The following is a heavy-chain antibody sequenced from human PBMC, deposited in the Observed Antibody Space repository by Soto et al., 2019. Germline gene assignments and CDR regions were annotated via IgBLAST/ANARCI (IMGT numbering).Heavy chain of an antibody. Sequence: QVQLVESGGGVVQPGRSLRLSCAASGFTFSSYGMHWVRQAPGKGLEWVAVISYDGSNKYYADSVKGRFTIYRDNSKNTLYLQMNSLKAEDTAVYYCAKHKVPVVVTSSFDYWVQGTLVTVSS. CDR2: ISYDGSNK. D-gene: IGHD2-21*02. CDR3: AKHKVPVVVTSSFDY. V-gene: IGHV3-30*18. CDR1: GFTFSSYG. J-gene: IGHJ4*02.